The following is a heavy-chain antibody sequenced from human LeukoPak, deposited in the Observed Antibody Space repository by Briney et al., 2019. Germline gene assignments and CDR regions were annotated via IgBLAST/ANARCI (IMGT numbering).Heavy chain of an antibody. CDR1: GFTFSDFY. CDR3: ARDGYDFWSGIDY. CDR2: ITSAGST. J-gene: IGHJ4*02. Sequence: PGGSLRLSCAASGFTFSDFYMTWIRQAPGKGLEWISYITSAGSTYYAGSVKGRFTISRDNAKTSLFPQMNSLRAEDTAVYYCARDGYDFWSGIDYWGQGTLVTVSS. V-gene: IGHV3-11*04. D-gene: IGHD3-3*01.